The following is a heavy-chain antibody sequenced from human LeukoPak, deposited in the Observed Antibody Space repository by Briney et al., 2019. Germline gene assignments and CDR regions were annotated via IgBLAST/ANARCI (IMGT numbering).Heavy chain of an antibody. D-gene: IGHD3-22*01. CDR2: ISGRVDDT. CDR1: GFTISTYA. CDR3: AARPPILVRGPCDY. V-gene: IGHV3-23*01. Sequence: GGSLRLSCAASGFTISTYAMGWVRQAPGKGLGWVSTISGRVDDTYYADSVKGRFTISRDNSKNTLYLQMNSLRADDTAVYYCAARPPILVRGPCDYWGQGTLVTVSS. J-gene: IGHJ4*02.